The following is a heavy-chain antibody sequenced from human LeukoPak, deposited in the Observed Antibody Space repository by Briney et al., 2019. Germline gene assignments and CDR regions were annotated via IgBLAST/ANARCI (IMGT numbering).Heavy chain of an antibody. D-gene: IGHD4-17*01. CDR3: ARQRNYGYYYYGMDV. CDR1: GYTFTGYY. J-gene: IGHJ6*02. Sequence: ASVKVSCKASGYTFTGYYMHWVRQAPGQGLEWMGWINPNSGGTNYAQKFQGRVTMTRDTSISTDYMELSRLRSDDTAVYYCARQRNYGYYYYGMDVWGQGTTVTVSS. V-gene: IGHV1-2*02. CDR2: INPNSGGT.